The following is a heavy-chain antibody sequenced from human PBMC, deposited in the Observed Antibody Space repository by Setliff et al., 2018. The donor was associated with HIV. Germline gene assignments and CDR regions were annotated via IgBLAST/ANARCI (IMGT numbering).Heavy chain of an antibody. D-gene: IGHD7-27*01. V-gene: IGHV3-48*01. Sequence: GGSLRLSCAASGFTFSSYSMNWFRQAPGKGLEWVSYISSSSITIYYADSVKCRFTISRDNAKNSMYLKMNSLRAEETAVYYCARVPPLGTLFDYWGQGTRVTVSS. CDR3: ARVPPLGTLFDY. CDR1: GFTFSSYS. CDR2: ISSSSITI. J-gene: IGHJ4*02.